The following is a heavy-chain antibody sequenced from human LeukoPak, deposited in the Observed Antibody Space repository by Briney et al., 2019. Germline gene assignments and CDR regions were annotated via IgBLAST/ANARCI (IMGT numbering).Heavy chain of an antibody. D-gene: IGHD6-6*01. CDR1: GGSISSGGYY. CDR3: ARVSSSREPDY. V-gene: IGHV4-31*03. CDR2: IYYSGST. Sequence: SETLSLTCTVSGGSISSGGYYWSWIRQHPGKCLEWIGYIYYSGSTYYNPSLKSRLTISVDTSKNQFSLKLSSVTAADTAVYYCARVSSSREPDYWGQGTLVTVSS. J-gene: IGHJ4*02.